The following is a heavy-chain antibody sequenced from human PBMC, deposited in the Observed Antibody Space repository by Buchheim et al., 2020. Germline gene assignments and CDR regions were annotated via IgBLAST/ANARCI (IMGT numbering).Heavy chain of an antibody. Sequence: QVQLVESGGGVVQPGRSLRLSCAASGFTFSSYGMHWVRQAPGKGLEWVAVIWYDGSNKYYADSVKGRFTISRDNSKNTLYLQMNSLRAEDTAVYYCARVRGSSGWYSGEEDYFDYWGQGTL. CDR1: GFTFSSYG. J-gene: IGHJ4*02. D-gene: IGHD6-19*01. CDR2: IWYDGSNK. CDR3: ARVRGSSGWYSGEEDYFDY. V-gene: IGHV3-33*01.